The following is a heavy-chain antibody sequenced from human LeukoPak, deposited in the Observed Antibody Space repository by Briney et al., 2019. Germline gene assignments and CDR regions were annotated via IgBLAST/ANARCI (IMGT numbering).Heavy chain of an antibody. CDR3: ARGGLGYCSSTGCYTPDY. CDR2: IIPIFGTA. CDR1: GGTFSSYA. J-gene: IGHJ4*02. D-gene: IGHD2-2*02. V-gene: IGHV1-69*05. Sequence: SVKVSCKASGGTFSSYAISWVRQAPGQGLEWMGGIIPIFGTANYAQKFQGRVTITTDESTSTAYMELSSLRSEDTAVYYCARGGLGYCSSTGCYTPDYWGQGTLVTVSS.